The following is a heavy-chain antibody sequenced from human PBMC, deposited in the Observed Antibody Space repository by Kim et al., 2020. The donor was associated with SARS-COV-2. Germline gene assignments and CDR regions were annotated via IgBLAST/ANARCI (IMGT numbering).Heavy chain of an antibody. CDR1: GGSISSYY. V-gene: IGHV4-59*13. Sequence: SETLSLTCTVSGGSISSYYWSWIRQPPGKGLEWIGYIYYSGSTNYNPSLKSRVTISVDTSKNQFSLKLSSVTAADTAVYYCLGYCSSTSCYGAFDIWGQGTMVTVSS. CDR2: IYYSGST. J-gene: IGHJ3*02. CDR3: LGYCSSTSCYGAFDI. D-gene: IGHD2-2*01.